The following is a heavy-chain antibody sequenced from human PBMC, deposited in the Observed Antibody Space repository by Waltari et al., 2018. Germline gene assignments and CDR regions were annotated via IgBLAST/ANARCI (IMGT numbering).Heavy chain of an antibody. Sequence: QVQLVQSGAEVKKPGASVKVSCKASGYTFTGYYMHWVRQAPGQGLEWMGWINPNSGGTNYAQKFQGRVTMTRDTSISTAYMELSRLRSDDTAVYYCARDNIAAAGTSFSLRAPFDYWGQGTLVTVSS. V-gene: IGHV1-2*02. CDR1: GYTFTGYY. CDR3: ARDNIAAAGTSFSLRAPFDY. D-gene: IGHD6-13*01. J-gene: IGHJ4*02. CDR2: INPNSGGT.